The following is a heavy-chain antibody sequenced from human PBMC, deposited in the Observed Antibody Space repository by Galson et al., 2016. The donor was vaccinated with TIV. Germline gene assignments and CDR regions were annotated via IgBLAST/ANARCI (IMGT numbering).Heavy chain of an antibody. V-gene: IGHV1-69*13. J-gene: IGHJ3*02. Sequence: SVKVSCKASGGTFSSDAISWVRQAPGQGLEWMGGIIPMFKIADYAQKFQGRVTISADEFPSAAYMELSRLRFEDTAVYYCARARGYNFENAFHIWGQGTMVTVSS. D-gene: IGHD5-18*01. CDR1: GGTFSSDA. CDR2: IIPMFKIA. CDR3: ARARGYNFENAFHI.